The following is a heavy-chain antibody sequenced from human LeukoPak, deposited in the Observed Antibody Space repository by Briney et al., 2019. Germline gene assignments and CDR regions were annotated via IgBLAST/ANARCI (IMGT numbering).Heavy chain of an antibody. Sequence: GASVKVSCKASGYTFTSYGNSWVRQAPGQGLEWMGWISAYNGNTNYAQKLQGRVTMTTDTSTSTAYMELRSLRSDDTAVYYCARDRYCSSTSCYAYYYGMDVWGQGTTVTVSS. CDR3: ARDRYCSSTSCYAYYYGMDV. D-gene: IGHD2-2*01. V-gene: IGHV1-18*01. J-gene: IGHJ6*02. CDR1: GYTFTSYG. CDR2: ISAYNGNT.